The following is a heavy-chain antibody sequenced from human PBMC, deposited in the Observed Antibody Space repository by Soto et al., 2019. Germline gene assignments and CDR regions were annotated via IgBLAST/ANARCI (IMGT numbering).Heavy chain of an antibody. CDR2: IKHSGST. CDR3: ARMRSVNWRGITPPYYYGMDV. J-gene: IGHJ6*01. Sequence: SETLSLTCAVYGGSFSGYYWNWIRQPPGKGLEWIGEIKHSGSTNYNPSLKSRVTISVDTSKNQFSLKLNSVTAADTAVYYCARMRSVNWRGITPPYYYGMDVWGQGTTVTVSS. CDR1: GGSFSGYY. V-gene: IGHV4-34*01. D-gene: IGHD3-3*01.